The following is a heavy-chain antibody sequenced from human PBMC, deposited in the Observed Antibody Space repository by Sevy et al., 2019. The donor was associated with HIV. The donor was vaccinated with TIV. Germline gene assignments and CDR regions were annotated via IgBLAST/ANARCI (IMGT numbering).Heavy chain of an antibody. Sequence: GGSLRLSCTASGFTFSPHTMHWVRQAPGKGLEWVAFISYDGSHKYYADSVRGRFTISRDNSKNTLYLQMNSLRAEDTAVYYCARGGMSTIRPYFFDYWGQGTLVTDSS. D-gene: IGHD3-16*01. CDR2: ISYDGSHK. CDR3: ARGGMSTIRPYFFDY. V-gene: IGHV3-30*04. CDR1: GFTFSPHT. J-gene: IGHJ4*02.